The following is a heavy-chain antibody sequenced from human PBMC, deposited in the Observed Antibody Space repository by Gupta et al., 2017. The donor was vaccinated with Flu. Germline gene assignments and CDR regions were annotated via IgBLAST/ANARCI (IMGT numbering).Heavy chain of an antibody. CDR1: GYPFTGYY. D-gene: IGHD2-21*02. V-gene: IGHV1-2*02. CDR2: INPNSGST. CDR3: ARDYIVVVTAIYYYYCMDV. Sequence: QVQLVQSGAEVKKPGASVTASCKASGYPFTGYYMHWVRKAPGQGLEWMGWINPNSGSTNYAQKFQGRVTMTRDTSISTAYMELSRLRSDDTAVYYCARDYIVVVTAIYYYYCMDVWGQGTTVTVSS. J-gene: IGHJ6*02.